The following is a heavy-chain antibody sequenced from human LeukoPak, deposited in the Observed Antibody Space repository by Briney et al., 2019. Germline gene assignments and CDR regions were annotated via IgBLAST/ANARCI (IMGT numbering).Heavy chain of an antibody. CDR1: GIIFSTYV. J-gene: IGHJ4*02. CDR2: ISNDGINT. V-gene: IGHV3-30*18. D-gene: IGHD5-18*01. Sequence: GGSLRLSCAASGIIFSTYVMHWVRQAPGKGLEWVGVISNDGINTYYTDSLKGRFTISRDNSNSTLYLHMNSLRREDTAVYYCAKGRRGSSYVHYFDSWGQGALVTVSS. CDR3: AKGRRGSSYVHYFDS.